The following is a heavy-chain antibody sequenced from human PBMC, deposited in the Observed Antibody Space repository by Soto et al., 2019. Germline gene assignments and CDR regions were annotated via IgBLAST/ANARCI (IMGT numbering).Heavy chain of an antibody. V-gene: IGHV4-4*07. CDR3: ASDQINKNVFDF. J-gene: IGHJ3*01. CDR1: GVSISGYY. Sequence: QMQLQESGPGLVKPSETLSLTCSVAGVSISGYYWTWIRQTAGKGLEWIGRMYISGSTNYNPSLKSRATMSIDTSKNYFSLKLRSVTAADTAVYYWASDQINKNVFDFWGQGTMVTVSS. CDR2: MYISGST.